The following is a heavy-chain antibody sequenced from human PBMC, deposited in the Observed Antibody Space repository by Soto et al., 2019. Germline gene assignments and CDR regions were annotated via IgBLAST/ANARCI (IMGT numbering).Heavy chain of an antibody. CDR2: ISAYNGNT. CDR1: GYTFTSYG. CDR3: ARGGEPGGFDY. D-gene: IGHD3-16*01. Sequence: QVQLVQSGAEVKKPGASVKVSCKASGYTFTSYGISWVRQAPGQGLEWMGWISAYNGNTNYAQKLQGRDTITTDTTTGTGYMELRSLRSEDTAVYYCARGGEPGGFDYWGQGTLVTVSS. J-gene: IGHJ4*02. V-gene: IGHV1-18*04.